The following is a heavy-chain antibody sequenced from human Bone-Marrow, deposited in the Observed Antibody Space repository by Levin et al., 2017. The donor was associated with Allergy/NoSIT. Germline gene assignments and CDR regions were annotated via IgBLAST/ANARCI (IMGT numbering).Heavy chain of an antibody. CDR1: GFTFSAYA. V-gene: IGHV3-23*01. J-gene: IGHJ4*02. D-gene: IGHD2-15*01. CDR3: AKASVTVAAFGHFDY. Sequence: LAGGSLRLSCAASGFTFSAYAMTWVRQAPGKGLEWVSSISGSGQITYYTDSVKGRFTISRDNSKNTLYVEMNSLRAEDTAIYYCAKASVTVAAFGHFDYWGQGALVTVSS. CDR2: ISGSGQIT.